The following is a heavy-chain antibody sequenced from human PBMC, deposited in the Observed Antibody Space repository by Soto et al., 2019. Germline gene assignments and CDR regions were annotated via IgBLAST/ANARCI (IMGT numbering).Heavy chain of an antibody. CDR2: IYYSGST. CDR3: ARHRASRRAAEDYFDY. Sequence: QLQLQESGPGLVKPSETLSLTCTVSGGSISSSSYYWGWISQPPGKGLEWIGSIYYSGSTYYNPSLKSRVTISVDTSKNQFSLKLSSVTAAYTAVYYCARHRASRRAAEDYFDYWGQGTLVTVSS. J-gene: IGHJ4*02. V-gene: IGHV4-39*01. CDR1: GGSISSSSYY. D-gene: IGHD6-13*01.